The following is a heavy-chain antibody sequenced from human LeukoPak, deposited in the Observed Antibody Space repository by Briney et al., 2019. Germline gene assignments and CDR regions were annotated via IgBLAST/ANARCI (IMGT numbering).Heavy chain of an antibody. CDR2: ISSSGYTM. J-gene: IGHJ4*02. CDR3: ARIGDFNGDYVFKGGFDY. CDR1: GFTFSAYY. Sequence: GGSLRLSCAASGFTFSAYYMSWIRQAPGKGLEWVSYISSSGYTMYYADSVKGRFTISRDNTENSVYLQMNSLRAEDTAVYYCARIGDFNGDYVFKGGFDYWGQGTLVTVSS. D-gene: IGHD4-17*01. V-gene: IGHV3-11*04.